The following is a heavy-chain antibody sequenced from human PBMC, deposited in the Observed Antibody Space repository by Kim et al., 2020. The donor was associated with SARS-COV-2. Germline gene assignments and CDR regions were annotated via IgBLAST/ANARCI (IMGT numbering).Heavy chain of an antibody. CDR3: ARDSPVDILTGYYYYYYYYGMDV. J-gene: IGHJ6*02. CDR2: ISSSSSTI. Sequence: GGSLRLSCAASGFTFSSYSMNWVRQAPGKGLEWVSYISSSSSTIYYADSVKGRFTISRDNAKNSLYLQMNSLRDEDTAVYYCARDSPVDILTGYYYYYYYYGMDVWGQGTTVTVSS. V-gene: IGHV3-48*02. D-gene: IGHD3-9*01. CDR1: GFTFSSYS.